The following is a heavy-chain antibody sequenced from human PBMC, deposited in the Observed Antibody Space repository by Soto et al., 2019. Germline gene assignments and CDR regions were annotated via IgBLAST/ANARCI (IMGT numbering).Heavy chain of an antibody. D-gene: IGHD3-3*01. CDR2: IYYSGTT. CDR1: GGSVNSADYY. CDR3: ASRMYYDFWSCKRGPDP. Sequence: SETLSLTCSVSGGSVNSADYYWGWIRQPPGKGLQWIGYIYYSGTTHYNPSLKTRLAISIDTSKNEFSLRLSSVTAEDTAIYYCASRMYYDFWSCKRGPDPWGQGKLVTVSS. J-gene: IGHJ5*02. V-gene: IGHV4-30-4*01.